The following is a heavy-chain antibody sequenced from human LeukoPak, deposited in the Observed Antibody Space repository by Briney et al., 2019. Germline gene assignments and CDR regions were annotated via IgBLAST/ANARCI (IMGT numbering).Heavy chain of an antibody. CDR3: ARDLAPMIFGVVTTDC. D-gene: IGHD3/OR15-3a*01. Sequence: GASVKVSCKASGGTFSSCTISWVRQAPGQGLEWMGRIIPILGIANYAQKFQGRVTITADKSTSTAYMELSSLRSEDTAVYYCARDLAPMIFGVVTTDCWGQGTLVTVSS. J-gene: IGHJ4*02. V-gene: IGHV1-69*04. CDR1: GGTFSSCT. CDR2: IIPILGIA.